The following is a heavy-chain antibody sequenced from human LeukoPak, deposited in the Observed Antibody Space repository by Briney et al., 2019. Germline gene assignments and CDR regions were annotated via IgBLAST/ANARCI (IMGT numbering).Heavy chain of an antibody. V-gene: IGHV1-8*03. CDR1: GYTFTSYD. Sequence: VKVSCKASGYTFTSYDINWVRQATGQGLEWMGWMNPNSGNTGYAQKFQGRVTITRNTSISTAYMELSSLRSEDTAVYYCARGRVYYYYMDVWGKGTTVTVSS. CDR2: MNPNSGNT. CDR3: ARGRVYYYYMDV. J-gene: IGHJ6*03.